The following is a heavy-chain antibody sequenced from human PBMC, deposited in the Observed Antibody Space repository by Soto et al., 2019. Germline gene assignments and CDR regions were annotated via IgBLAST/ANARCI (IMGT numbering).Heavy chain of an antibody. J-gene: IGHJ3*02. Sequence: SCAASGFTFSGSAIHWVRQASGRGLEWVGRIRSKTNSYATAYAASVKGRFTISRDDSKNTAYLQMNSLETEDTAVYYCTLANCSGGSCYPAFDIWGQGTMVTVSS. CDR1: GFTFSGSA. CDR2: IRSKTNSYAT. V-gene: IGHV3-73*01. D-gene: IGHD2-15*01. CDR3: TLANCSGGSCYPAFDI.